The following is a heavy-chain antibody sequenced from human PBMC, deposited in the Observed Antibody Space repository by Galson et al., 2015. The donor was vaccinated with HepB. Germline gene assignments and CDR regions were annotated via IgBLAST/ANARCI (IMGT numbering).Heavy chain of an antibody. V-gene: IGHV1-3*04. D-gene: IGHD4-17*01. Sequence: SVKVSCKASGYNFTHYAIHWVRQAPGQRLEWMGWINIGNGDSKYSQMFQGRVTVTSDTSAKTAYMELRSLRSEDTAVYYCARSPTVTDASDYWGQGTLVTVSS. CDR2: INIGNGDS. CDR3: ARSPTVTDASDY. J-gene: IGHJ4*02. CDR1: GYNFTHYA.